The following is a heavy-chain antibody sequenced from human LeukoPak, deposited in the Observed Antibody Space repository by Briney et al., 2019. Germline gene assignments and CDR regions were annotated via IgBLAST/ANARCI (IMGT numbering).Heavy chain of an antibody. CDR2: ISGDGVST. V-gene: IGHV3-43*02. Sequence: VGFLRLSCVVSGLPIADFAMHWVRQAPGKGLYWVSLISGDGVSTFYADSVKGRFSISRDNSKNSLSLEMNSLRTEDTAMYYCARESGKFDYWGQGTLVAVSS. CDR3: ARESGKFDY. CDR1: GLPIADFA. J-gene: IGHJ4*02.